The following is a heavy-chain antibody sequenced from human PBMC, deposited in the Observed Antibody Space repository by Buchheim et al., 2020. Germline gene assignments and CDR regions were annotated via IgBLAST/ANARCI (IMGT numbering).Heavy chain of an antibody. V-gene: IGHV5-10-1*03. CDR1: GYSFSNYW. J-gene: IGHJ5*02. D-gene: IGHD6-13*01. CDR3: ARQVAVAGWFDP. CDR2: IDPSDSYT. Sequence: EVKLVQSGVEVKKPGESLRISCKGAGYSFSNYWITWVRQMPGKGLEWMGRIDPSDSYTYYSPSFQGHVTLLVDKSISTAYLQWSSLKASDTAMYYCARQVAVAGWFDPWGQGTL.